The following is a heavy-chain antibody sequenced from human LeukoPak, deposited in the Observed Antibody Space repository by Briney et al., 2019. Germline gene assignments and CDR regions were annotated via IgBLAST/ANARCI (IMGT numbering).Heavy chain of an antibody. CDR3: AKDETYCSSTSCYSRYFDY. CDR1: GFTFSSYG. CDR2: IRYDGSNK. V-gene: IGHV3-30*02. D-gene: IGHD2-2*01. J-gene: IGHJ4*02. Sequence: GGSLRLSCAASGFTFSSYGMHWVRQAPGKGLEGVAFIRYDGSNKYYADSVKGRFTISRDNSKNTLYLQMNSLRAEDTAVYYCAKDETYCSSTSCYSRYFDYWGQGTLVTVSS.